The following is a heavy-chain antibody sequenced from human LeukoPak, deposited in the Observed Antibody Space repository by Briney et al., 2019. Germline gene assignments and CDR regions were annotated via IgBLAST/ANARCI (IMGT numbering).Heavy chain of an antibody. CDR3: GRVRTGNTGSPEYFED. D-gene: IGHD5-12*01. Sequence: PSETLSLTCTVSGGSISRYYWSWIRQPPGKGLEWIGYLFYSGNTNSNPSLKSRVTISADTSKNQFSLRLNSVTAADTAVYFCGRVRTGNTGSPEYFEDWGQGTLVTVSS. CDR2: LFYSGNT. J-gene: IGHJ1*01. V-gene: IGHV4-59*01. CDR1: GGSISRYY.